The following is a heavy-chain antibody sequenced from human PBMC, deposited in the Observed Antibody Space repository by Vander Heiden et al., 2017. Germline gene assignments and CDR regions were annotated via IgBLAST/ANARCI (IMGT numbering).Heavy chain of an antibody. D-gene: IGHD1-26*01. CDR1: GDSIGSSSFH. J-gene: IGHJ4*02. Sequence: QLHLQASGPGLVKPSAPLSLPCNVSGDSIGSSSFHWGWIRQPPGKGLEWMGTIYSGGSTDFNPSLKSRVTISVDTFKNQVSLKVRAVTAADTAVYDGARHVFDRYVGDFDYWGQGTLVTVAS. CDR3: ARHVFDRYVGDFDY. V-gene: IGHV4-39*01. CDR2: IYSGGST.